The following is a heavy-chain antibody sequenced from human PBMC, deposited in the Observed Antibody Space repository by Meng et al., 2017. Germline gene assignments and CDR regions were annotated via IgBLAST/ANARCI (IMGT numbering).Heavy chain of an antibody. Sequence: SETLSLTCTVSGGSFTSSFCWGWMRQSPGKGLEWLGSFCYSGSTNYNPSLKSRVTISVDTSKNQFSLKLSSVTAADTAVYYCARVRFHQFNTAMEKGYAFDIWGQGTMVPSPQ. D-gene: IGHD5-18*01. CDR3: ARVRFHQFNTAMEKGYAFDI. J-gene: IGHJ3*02. CDR2: FCYSGST. CDR1: GGSFTSSFC. V-gene: IGHV4-39*07.